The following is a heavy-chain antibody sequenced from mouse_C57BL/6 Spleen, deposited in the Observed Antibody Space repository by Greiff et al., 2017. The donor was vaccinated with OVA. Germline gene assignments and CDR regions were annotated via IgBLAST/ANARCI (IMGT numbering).Heavy chain of an antibody. V-gene: IGHV1-14*01. CDR2: IYPYNDGT. J-gene: IGHJ4*01. D-gene: IGHD2-3*01. Sequence: EVQLQQSGPELVKPGASVKMSCKASGYTFTSYVMHWVKQKPGQGLEWIGYIYPYNDGTKYNEKFKCKATLTSDKSSSTAYRGLSSLTAEDSAVYYGARDDGYYDAMEDWGQGTSVTVSS. CDR3: ARDDGYYDAMED. CDR1: GYTFTSYV.